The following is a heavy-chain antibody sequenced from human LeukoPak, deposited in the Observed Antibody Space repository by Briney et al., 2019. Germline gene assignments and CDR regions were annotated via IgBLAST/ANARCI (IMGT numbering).Heavy chain of an antibody. CDR1: GFTFDDYG. J-gene: IGHJ3*02. D-gene: IGHD2-21*02. V-gene: IGHV3-74*01. Sequence: GGSLRLSCAASGFTFDDYGMSWVRQAPGKGLEWVSRINSDGSSTSYADSVKGRFTISRDNAKNTLYLQMNSLRAEDTAVYYCATPIYCGGDCSEYDAFDIWGQGTMVTVSS. CDR2: INSDGSST. CDR3: ATPIYCGGDCSEYDAFDI.